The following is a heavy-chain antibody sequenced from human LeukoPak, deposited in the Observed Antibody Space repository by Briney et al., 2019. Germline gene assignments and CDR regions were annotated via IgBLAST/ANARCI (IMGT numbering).Heavy chain of an antibody. CDR3: ARELSDPNYYGSGSFDY. D-gene: IGHD3-10*01. J-gene: IGHJ4*02. CDR1: GYTFTDYY. V-gene: IGHV1-2*02. Sequence: ASVKVSCKASGYTFTDYYMHWVRQAPGQGLEWMGWIKPNSGGTNYAEKFQGRVTVTRDTSISTAYMELSRLSSDDTAVYYCARELSDPNYYGSGSFDYWGPGTLVTVSS. CDR2: IKPNSGGT.